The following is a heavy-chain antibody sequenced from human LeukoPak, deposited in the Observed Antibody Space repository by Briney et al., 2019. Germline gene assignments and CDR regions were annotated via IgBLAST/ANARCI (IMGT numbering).Heavy chain of an antibody. J-gene: IGHJ4*02. CDR1: GFTFNTYW. CDR3: AREFEATGFWALDY. V-gene: IGHV3-74*01. D-gene: IGHD3-16*01. Sequence: PGGSLRLSCRVSGFTFNTYWMHWVRQAPGKGLVWVSRMNNDGRVISYADSVKGRFTISRDNAKNTLYRQMNRLRAEDTAVYYCAREFEATGFWALDYWGQGTLVTASS. CDR2: MNNDGRVI.